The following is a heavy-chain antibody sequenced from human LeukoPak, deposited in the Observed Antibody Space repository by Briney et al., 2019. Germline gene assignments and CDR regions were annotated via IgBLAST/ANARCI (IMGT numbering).Heavy chain of an antibody. CDR2: IKQDGSEK. V-gene: IGHV3-7*01. CDR1: GFTFSSYW. J-gene: IGHJ4*02. CDR3: ARGRYSSRSGGYYFDI. Sequence: PGGSLRLSCAASGFTFSSYWMSWVRQAPGKGLEWVANIKQDGSEKYYVDSVKGRFTISRDNAKNSLYLQMNSLRAKDTAVYYCARGRYSSRSGGYYFDIWGQGTLVTVSS. D-gene: IGHD2-2*01.